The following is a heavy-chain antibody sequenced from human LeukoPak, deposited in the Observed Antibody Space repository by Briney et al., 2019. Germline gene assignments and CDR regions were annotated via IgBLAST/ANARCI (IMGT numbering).Heavy chain of an antibody. V-gene: IGHV1-18*01. CDR3: ARTGGERTWLRPSFDY. CDR2: ISAYNGNT. D-gene: IGHD5-12*01. Sequence: ASVKVSCKASGYTFTSYGISWVRQAPGQGLEWMGWISAYNGNTNYAQKLQGRVTMTTDTSTSTAYTELRSLRSDDTAVYYCARTGGERTWLRPSFDYWGQGTLVTVSS. CDR1: GYTFTSYG. J-gene: IGHJ4*02.